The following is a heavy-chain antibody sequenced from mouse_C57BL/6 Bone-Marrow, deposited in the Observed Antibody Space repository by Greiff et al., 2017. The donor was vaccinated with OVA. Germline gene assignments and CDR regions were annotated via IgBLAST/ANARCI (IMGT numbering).Heavy chain of an antibody. CDR3: ARGRDGYVYAMDY. CDR1: GFTFSDYY. J-gene: IGHJ4*01. D-gene: IGHD2-3*01. V-gene: IGHV5-16*01. CDR2: INYDGSST. Sequence: DVKLVESEGGLVQPGSSMKLSCTASGFTFSDYYMAWVRQVPEKGLEWVANINYDGSSTYYLDSLKSRFIISRDNAKNILYLQMSSLKSEDTATYYCARGRDGYVYAMDYWGQGTSVTVSS.